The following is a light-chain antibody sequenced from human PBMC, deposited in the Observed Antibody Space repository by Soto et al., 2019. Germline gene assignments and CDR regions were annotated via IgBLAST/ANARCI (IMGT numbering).Light chain of an antibody. J-gene: IGLJ7*01. V-gene: IGLV4-69*01. CDR3: QTWGTGSAIVV. CDR1: RGHSNYA. Sequence: QPVLTQSPSASASLGASVKLTCTLSRGHSNYAIAWHQQQPEKGPRYLMKVNSGGSHIKGDGIPDRFSGSSSGAERYLFISSLQSEDEADYYCQTWGTGSAIVVFGGGTKLTVL. CDR2: VNSGGSH.